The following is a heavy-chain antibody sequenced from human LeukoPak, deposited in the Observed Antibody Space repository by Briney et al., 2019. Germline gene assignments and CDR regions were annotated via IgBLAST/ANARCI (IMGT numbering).Heavy chain of an antibody. D-gene: IGHD3-22*01. Sequence: GGSLRLSCAASGFTFSSYSMNWVRQAPGKGLEWVSYISSSSSTIYYADSVKGRFTISRDNSKNTLYLQMNSLRAEDTAVYYCANLPGATMIVDAFDIWGQGTMVTVSS. CDR1: GFTFSSYS. V-gene: IGHV3-48*01. CDR2: ISSSSSTI. J-gene: IGHJ3*02. CDR3: ANLPGATMIVDAFDI.